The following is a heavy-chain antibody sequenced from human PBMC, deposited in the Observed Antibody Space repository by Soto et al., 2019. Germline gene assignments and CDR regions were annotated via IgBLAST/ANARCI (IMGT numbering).Heavy chain of an antibody. D-gene: IGHD3-3*01. J-gene: IGHJ6*02. CDR1: GGSISSSSYY. V-gene: IGHV4-39*01. CDR2: IYYSGST. Sequence: TLSLTCTVSGGSISSSSYYWGWIRQPPGTGLEWIGSIYYSGSTYYNPSLKSRVTISVDTSKNQFSLKLSSVTAADTAVYYCARANDFWSGYDADYYYYYGMDVWGQGTTVTVSS. CDR3: ARANDFWSGYDADYYYYYGMDV.